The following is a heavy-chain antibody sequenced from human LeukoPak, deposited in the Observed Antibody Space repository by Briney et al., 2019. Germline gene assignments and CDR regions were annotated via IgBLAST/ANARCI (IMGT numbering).Heavy chain of an antibody. V-gene: IGHV4-59*01. CDR2: IYYSGST. CDR3: ARDSSPLAW. J-gene: IGHJ4*02. CDR1: GGSISSYY. D-gene: IGHD6-13*01. Sequence: SETLSLTCTVSGGSISSYYWSRIRQPPGKGLEWIGYIYYSGSTNYNPSLKSRVTISLDTSKNQFSLKLSSVTAADTAVYYCARDSSPLAWWGQGTLVTVSS.